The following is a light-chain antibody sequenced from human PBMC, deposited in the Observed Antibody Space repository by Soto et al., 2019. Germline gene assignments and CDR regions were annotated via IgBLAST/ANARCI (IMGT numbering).Light chain of an antibody. V-gene: IGLV2-14*03. CDR3: CSYTRSNTFVV. CDR1: SSDIGAYNY. Sequence: QSVLTQPASVSGSPGQSITISCTGTSSDIGAYNYVSWYQQHPYKAPQLMIYDVTNRPSGVSTRFSGSKSGNTASLTISGLQADDEADDFCCSYTRSNTFVVFGGGTKVTVL. J-gene: IGLJ2*01. CDR2: DVT.